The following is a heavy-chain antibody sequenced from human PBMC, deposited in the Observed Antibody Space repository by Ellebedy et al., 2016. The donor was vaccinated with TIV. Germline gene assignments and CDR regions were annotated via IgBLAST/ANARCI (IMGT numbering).Heavy chain of an antibody. CDR3: ARGTYYYDSSGYYTAGLGDY. D-gene: IGHD3-22*01. CDR1: GFTFSSYS. CDR2: ISSSSSYI. Sequence: GGSLRLSCAASGFTFSSYSMNWVRQAPGKGLEWVSSISSSSSYIYYADSVKGRFTISRDNAKNSLYLQMNSLRAEDTAVYYCARGTYYYDSSGYYTAGLGDYWGQGTLVTVSS. J-gene: IGHJ4*02. V-gene: IGHV3-21*01.